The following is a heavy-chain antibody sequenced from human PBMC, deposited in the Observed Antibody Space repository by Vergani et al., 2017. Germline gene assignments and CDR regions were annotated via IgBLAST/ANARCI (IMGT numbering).Heavy chain of an antibody. J-gene: IGHJ6*02. CDR3: ARENSDDYGSGNKPHALNYYYYYGMDV. CDR1: GYSISSGYY. Sequence: QVQLQESGPGLVKPSETLSLTCTVSGYSISSGYYWGWIRQPPGKGLEWIGSIYHSGSTYYNPSLKSRVTISVDTSKNQFSLKLSSVTAADTAVYYCARENSDDYGSGNKPHALNYYYYYGMDVWGQGTTVTVSS. V-gene: IGHV4-38-2*02. CDR2: IYHSGST. D-gene: IGHD3-10*01.